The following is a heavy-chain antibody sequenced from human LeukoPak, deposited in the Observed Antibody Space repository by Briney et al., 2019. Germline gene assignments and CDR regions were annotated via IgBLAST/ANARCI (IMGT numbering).Heavy chain of an antibody. D-gene: IGHD3-22*01. CDR3: ARTALRGNYDSSGYYYGNIDY. CDR1: GGTFSSYA. J-gene: IGHJ4*02. V-gene: IGHV1-69*05. CDR2: IIPIFGTA. Sequence: GSSVKVSCKASGGTFSSYAISWVRQAPGQGLEWMGGIIPIFGTANYAQKFQGRVTITTDESTSTAYMELSSLRSEDTAVYYCARTALRGNYDSSGYYYGNIDYWGQGTLVTVSS.